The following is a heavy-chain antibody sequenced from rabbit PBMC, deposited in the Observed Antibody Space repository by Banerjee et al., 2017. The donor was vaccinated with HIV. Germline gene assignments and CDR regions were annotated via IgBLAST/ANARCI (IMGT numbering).Heavy chain of an antibody. CDR2: INTSSGST. J-gene: IGHJ6*01. CDR1: GFDFSSNA. CDR3: ARNPYDGNSYNL. V-gene: IGHV1S45*01. D-gene: IGHD8-1*01. Sequence: QEQLVESGGGLVQPEGSLSLTCKASGFDFSSNAMCWVRQAPGKGLEWIGCINTSSGSTGYASWAKGRFTISKTSSTTVTLQMTSLTAADTATYFCARNPYDGNSYNLWGPGTLVTVS.